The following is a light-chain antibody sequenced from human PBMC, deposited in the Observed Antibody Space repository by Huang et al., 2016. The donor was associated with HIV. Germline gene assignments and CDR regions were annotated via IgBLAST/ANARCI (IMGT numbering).Light chain of an antibody. Sequence: DIVMTQSPESLAVSLGERATINCTSSQSLFSSSTNKNYLAWYQQKSGQPPKVLISWAAARESGVPGRFRGGGSGTDFTLTISSLQPEDFATYYCQQSYSMPITFGLGTRLEI. CDR2: WAA. V-gene: IGKV4-1*01. CDR1: QSLFSSSTNKNY. J-gene: IGKJ5*01. CDR3: QQSYSMPIT.